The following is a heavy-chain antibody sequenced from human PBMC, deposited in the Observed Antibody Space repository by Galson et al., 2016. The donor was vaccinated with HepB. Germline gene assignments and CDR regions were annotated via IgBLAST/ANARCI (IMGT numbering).Heavy chain of an antibody. CDR3: SRLATVTPPAFDY. V-gene: IGHV1-46*01. CDR1: GYPFISYY. CDR2: INPRGGAT. Sequence: SVKVSCKASGYPFISYYIHWVRQAPGQVLEWMGIINPRGGATISAQKFRGSVTMTRDTSTSTVYMNLSSLRSEDTAAYYCSRLATVTPPAFDYWGQGTLVTVSS. D-gene: IGHD4-11*01. J-gene: IGHJ4*02.